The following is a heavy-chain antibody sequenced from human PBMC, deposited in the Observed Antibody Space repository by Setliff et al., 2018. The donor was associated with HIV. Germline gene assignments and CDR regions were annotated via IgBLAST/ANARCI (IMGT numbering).Heavy chain of an antibody. J-gene: IGHJ4*02. CDR1: GFTVSSNY. Sequence: GGSLRLSCAASGFTVSSNYMSWVRQAPGKGLEWVAFIRYDGSNEYYADSLKGRFTISRENSKNTLYLQMNRLRAEDTAVYYCAMSPYSSGLFDYWGQGTLVTVSS. D-gene: IGHD6-19*01. CDR2: IRYDGSNE. CDR3: AMSPYSSGLFDY. V-gene: IGHV3-30*02.